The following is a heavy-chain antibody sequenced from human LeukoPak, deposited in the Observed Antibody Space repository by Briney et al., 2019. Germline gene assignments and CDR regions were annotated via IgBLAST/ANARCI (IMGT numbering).Heavy chain of an antibody. CDR3: ASTVVISDSEYFQY. Sequence: SETLSLTFTVSGGSISSYYWSWIRQPPGKGLEWIGYIYYSGSTNYNPSLKSRVTISVDTSKNQFSLKLSSVTAADTAVYYCASTVVISDSEYFQYWGQGTLVTVSS. V-gene: IGHV4-59*01. J-gene: IGHJ1*01. CDR1: GGSISSYY. CDR2: IYYSGST. D-gene: IGHD4-23*01.